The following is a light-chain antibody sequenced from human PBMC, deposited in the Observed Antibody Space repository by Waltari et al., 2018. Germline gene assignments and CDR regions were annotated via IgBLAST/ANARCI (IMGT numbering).Light chain of an antibody. CDR1: SGSVSTSNY. Sequence: QTVVTQEPSFSVSPGGTVTLTCGWRSGSVSTSNYPSWYQQTPGQAPRTLIYSTTTRSPGVPDRFSGSILGNKAALTITGAQADDECDYYCVLYMGNGISVFGGGTKLTVL. CDR2: STT. J-gene: IGLJ2*01. V-gene: IGLV8-61*01. CDR3: VLYMGNGISV.